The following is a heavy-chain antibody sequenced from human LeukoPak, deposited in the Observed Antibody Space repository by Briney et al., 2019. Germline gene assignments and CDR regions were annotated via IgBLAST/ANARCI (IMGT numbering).Heavy chain of an antibody. V-gene: IGHV4-61*01. CDR3: ARSGSGWNFDS. CDR1: GGSVSSGTYY. CDR2: IYYSGST. J-gene: IGHJ4*02. D-gene: IGHD6-19*01. Sequence: SETLSLTCTVSGGSVSSGTYYWSWIRQPPGEGLEWIGYIYYSGSTNYNPSLKSRVTISMDTSKNQFSLKLSSVTAADTAVYYCARSGSGWNFDSWGQGTLVTVSS.